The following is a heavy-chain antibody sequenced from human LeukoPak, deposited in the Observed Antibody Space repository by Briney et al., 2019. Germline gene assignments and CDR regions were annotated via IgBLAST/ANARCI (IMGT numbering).Heavy chain of an antibody. J-gene: IGHJ6*03. D-gene: IGHD5-24*01. CDR3: AGLSRDGYNSAYYYMDV. CDR1: GGSISSSSYY. Sequence: PSETLSLTCTVSGGSISSSSYYWGWIRQPPGKGLEWIGSIYYSGSTYYNASLKSRVTISVDTSKIQFSLKLSSVTAADTAVYYCAGLSRDGYNSAYYYMDVWGKGTTVTVSS. V-gene: IGHV4-39*07. CDR2: IYYSGST.